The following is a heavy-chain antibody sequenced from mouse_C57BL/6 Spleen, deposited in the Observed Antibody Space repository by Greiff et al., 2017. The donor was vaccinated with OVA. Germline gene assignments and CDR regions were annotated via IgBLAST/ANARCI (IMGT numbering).Heavy chain of an antibody. CDR3: ARSSLPAMDD. V-gene: IGHV1-54*01. J-gene: IGHJ4*01. Sequence: VQLQQSGAELVRPGTSVKVSCKASGYAFTNYLIEWVKQRPGQGLEWIGVINPGSGGTNYNEKFKGKATLTADKSSSTAYMQLSSLTSEDSAVYFCARSSLPAMDDWGQGTSVTVSS. CDR2: INPGSGGT. CDR1: GYAFTNYL.